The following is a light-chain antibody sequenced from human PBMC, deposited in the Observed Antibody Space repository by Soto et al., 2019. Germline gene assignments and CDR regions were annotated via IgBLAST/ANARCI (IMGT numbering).Light chain of an antibody. J-gene: IGLJ2*01. CDR2: EVS. V-gene: IGLV2-14*01. Sequence: QSAMTQPASVSGSPGQSSTISCTGTSSDVGGYNYVSWYPQHPGKAPKLMIYEVSNRPSGVSNRFSGSKSGNTASLTISGLQAEDEADYYCSSYTRRGTLVFGGGTKLTV. CDR3: SSYTRRGTLV. CDR1: SSDVGGYNY.